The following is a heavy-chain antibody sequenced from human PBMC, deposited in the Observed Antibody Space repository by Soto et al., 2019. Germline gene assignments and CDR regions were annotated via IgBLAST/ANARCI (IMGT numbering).Heavy chain of an antibody. D-gene: IGHD6-19*01. CDR3: ARGGSGWYYYYGMDV. Sequence: PGGSLRLSCAASGFTVSSNYMSWVRQAPGKGLEWVSVIYSGGSTYYADSVKGRFTISRDNSKNTLYLQMNSLRAEDTAVYYCARGGSGWYYYYGMDVWGQGTTVTVSS. CDR1: GFTVSSNY. CDR2: IYSGGST. V-gene: IGHV3-53*01. J-gene: IGHJ6*02.